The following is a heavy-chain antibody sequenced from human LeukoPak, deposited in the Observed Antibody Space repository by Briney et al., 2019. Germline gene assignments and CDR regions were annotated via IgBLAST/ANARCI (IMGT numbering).Heavy chain of an antibody. J-gene: IGHJ4*02. CDR3: AKDRSVYSYGYFDY. CDR2: ISYDGSNK. Sequence: PGRSLRLSCAASGFTFSSYGMHWVRQAPGKGLEWVAVISYDGSNKHYADSVKGRFTISRDNSKNTLYLQMNSLRAEDTAVYYCAKDRSVYSYGYFDYWGQGTLVTVSS. V-gene: IGHV3-30*18. CDR1: GFTFSSYG. D-gene: IGHD5-18*01.